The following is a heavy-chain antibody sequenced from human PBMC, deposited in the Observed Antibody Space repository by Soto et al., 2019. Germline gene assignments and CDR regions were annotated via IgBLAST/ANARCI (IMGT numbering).Heavy chain of an antibody. V-gene: IGHV3-73*01. CDR2: IRNQANNYAT. J-gene: IGHJ4*02. CDR3: TTAYV. Sequence: EVQLVESGGGSVQPGGSVRLSCAASGFSFNGPAIHWVRQASGKGLEWVGRIRNQANNYATVYAASMGGRFTISRDDSKSTAYLPMNSLKAEGSAVYYCTTAYVWGQRTLVTVPS. CDR1: GFSFNGPA. D-gene: IGHD3-16*01.